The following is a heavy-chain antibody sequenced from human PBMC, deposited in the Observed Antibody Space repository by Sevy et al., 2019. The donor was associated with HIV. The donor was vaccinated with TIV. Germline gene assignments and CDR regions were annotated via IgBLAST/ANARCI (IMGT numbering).Heavy chain of an antibody. CDR2: ISYDGSNK. D-gene: IGHD1-26*01. J-gene: IGHJ6*02. CDR3: AKDEVGATNYYYYGMDV. CDR1: GFTFSSYG. V-gene: IGHV3-30*18. Sequence: GGSLRLSCAASGFTFSSYGTHWVRQAPGKGREWVAIISYDGSNKYYADSVKGRFTISRDNSRNTMYLQMNSLRGEDTAIYYCAKDEVGATNYYYYGMDVWGQGTTVTVSS.